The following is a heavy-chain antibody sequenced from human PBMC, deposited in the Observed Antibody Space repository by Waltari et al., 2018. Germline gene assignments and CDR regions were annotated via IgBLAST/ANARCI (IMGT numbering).Heavy chain of an antibody. D-gene: IGHD3-22*01. V-gene: IGHV4-4*09. CDR3: ARWNSPGRYYGD. J-gene: IGHJ4*02. CDR1: GAHISGYC. Sequence: QVQLQESGPGLVQPSETLSLTCSVSGAHISGYCWNWVRQPPGKGLEWIGYIYHTGRTNYNPSLKRRVTMSVDTSKSQFSLKLTSVTAADTAVYYCARWNSPGRYYGDWGQGSPVTVSS. CDR2: IYHTGRT.